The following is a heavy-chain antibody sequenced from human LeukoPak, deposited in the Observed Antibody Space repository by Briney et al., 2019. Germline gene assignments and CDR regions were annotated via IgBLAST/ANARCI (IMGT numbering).Heavy chain of an antibody. J-gene: IGHJ4*02. V-gene: IGHV4-39*07. Sequence: KPSETLSLTCTVSGGSISSSSYYWGWIRQPPGKGLEWIGSIYYSGSTYYNPSLKSRVTISVDTSKNQFSLKLSSVTAADTAVYYCARGSGWYFDYWGQGTLVTVSS. CDR3: ARGSGWYFDY. CDR2: IYYSGST. CDR1: GGSISSSSYY. D-gene: IGHD6-19*01.